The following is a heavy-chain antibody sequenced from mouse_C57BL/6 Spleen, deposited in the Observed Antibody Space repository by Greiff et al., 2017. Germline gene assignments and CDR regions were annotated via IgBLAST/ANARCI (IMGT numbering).Heavy chain of an antibody. CDR3: ARGGSQDAMDY. Sequence: EVKVVESGGGLVKPGGSLKLSCAASGFTFSSFAMSWVRQTPEKRLEWVATISDGGSYTYYPDNVKGRFTISRDKAKNNLYLQMGHLKSEDTAMYYCARGGSQDAMDYWGQGTSVTVSS. CDR2: ISDGGSYT. J-gene: IGHJ4*01. V-gene: IGHV5-4*03. CDR1: GFTFSSFA.